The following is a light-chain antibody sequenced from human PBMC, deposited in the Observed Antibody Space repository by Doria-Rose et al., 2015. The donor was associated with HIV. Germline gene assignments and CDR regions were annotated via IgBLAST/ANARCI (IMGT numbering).Light chain of an antibody. CDR2: AAS. Sequence: AIQMTQSPSSLSAPVGDRVTITCRASQGIRNDLDWYQQKPGKAPKLLIYAASSLQGGVPSRFSGSGSGTDFTLTISSLQPEDFATYYCLQDYNLWTFGQGTKVEIK. CDR3: LQDYNLWT. CDR1: QGIRND. V-gene: IGKV1-6*02. J-gene: IGKJ1*01.